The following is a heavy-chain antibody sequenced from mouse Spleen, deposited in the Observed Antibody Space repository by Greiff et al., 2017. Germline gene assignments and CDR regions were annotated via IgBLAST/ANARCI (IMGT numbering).Heavy chain of an antibody. CDR1: GFTFSSYA. CDR3: ARDWDVAMDY. D-gene: IGHD4-1*01. CDR2: ISSGGSYT. J-gene: IGHJ4*01. Sequence: EVHLVESGGGLVKPGGSLKLSCAASGFTFSSYAMSWVRQTPEKRLEWVATISSGGSYTYYPDSVKGRFTISRDNAKNTLYLQMSSLRSEDTAMYYCARDWDVAMDYWGQGTSVTVSS. V-gene: IGHV5-9-3*01.